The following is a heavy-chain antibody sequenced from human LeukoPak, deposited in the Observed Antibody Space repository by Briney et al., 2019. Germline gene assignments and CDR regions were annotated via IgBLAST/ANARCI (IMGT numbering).Heavy chain of an antibody. CDR3: ARDVYLYYDSSGYLN. V-gene: IGHV1-69*05. CDR2: IIPIFGTA. Sequence: SVKVSCKASGGTFSSYAISWVRQAPGQGLGWMGRIIPIFGTANYAQKFQGRVTITTDESTSTAYMELSSLRSEDTAVYYCARDVYLYYDSSGYLNWGQGTLVTVSS. CDR1: GGTFSSYA. J-gene: IGHJ4*02. D-gene: IGHD3-22*01.